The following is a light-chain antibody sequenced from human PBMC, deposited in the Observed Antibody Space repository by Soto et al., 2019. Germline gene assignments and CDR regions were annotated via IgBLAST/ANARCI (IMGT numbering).Light chain of an antibody. CDR2: AAS. V-gene: IGKV1-39*01. CDR1: QSISSY. Sequence: DIQMTQSPSSLSASVGDRVTITCRASQSISSYLNWYQQKPGKAPKLLIYAASSLQSGVPSRFSGSGSGKDFPLTISCLQAEDFATYYCQQYYSYPITFGQGTRLEIK. J-gene: IGKJ5*01. CDR3: QQYYSYPIT.